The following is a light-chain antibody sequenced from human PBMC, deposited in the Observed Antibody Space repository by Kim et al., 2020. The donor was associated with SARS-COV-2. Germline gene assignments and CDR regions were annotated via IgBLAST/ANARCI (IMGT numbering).Light chain of an antibody. Sequence: SPAERATLSCRASQSVNSNYLAWYQRKPGQAPRLLIYGASSRATGIPDRFSGSGSGTDFTLSINRLEPEDFAVYDCQQYGTSPETFGGGTKVDIK. V-gene: IGKV3-20*01. CDR2: GAS. CDR3: QQYGTSPET. CDR1: QSVNSNY. J-gene: IGKJ4*01.